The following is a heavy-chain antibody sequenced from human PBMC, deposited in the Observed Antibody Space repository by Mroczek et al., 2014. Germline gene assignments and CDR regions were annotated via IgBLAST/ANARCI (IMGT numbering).Heavy chain of an antibody. V-gene: IGHV4-34*01. J-gene: IGHJ5*02. CDR3: ARGVVVVPAGTTKNWFDP. CDR2: INHSGST. D-gene: IGHD2-2*01. CDR1: GGSFSGYY. Sequence: QVQLQQWGAGLLKPSETLSLTCAVYGGSFSGYYWSWIRQPPGKGLEWIGEINHSGSTNYNPSLKSRVTISVDTSKNQFSLKLSSVTAADTAVYYCARGVVVVPAGTTKNWFDPWGQGTLVTVSS.